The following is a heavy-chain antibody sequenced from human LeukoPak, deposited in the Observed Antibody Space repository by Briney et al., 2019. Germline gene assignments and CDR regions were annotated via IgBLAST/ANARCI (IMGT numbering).Heavy chain of an antibody. CDR2: INPNSGGT. CDR3: ARDPAHYYYYMDV. CDR1: GYTFTGYY. J-gene: IGHJ6*03. Sequence: ASVKVSCKASGYTFTGYYMHWVRQAPGQGLEWMGWINPNSGGTNYAQRFQGRVTMTRDTSISTACMELSRLRSDDTAVYYCARDPAHYYYYMDVWGKGTTVTVSS. V-gene: IGHV1-2*02.